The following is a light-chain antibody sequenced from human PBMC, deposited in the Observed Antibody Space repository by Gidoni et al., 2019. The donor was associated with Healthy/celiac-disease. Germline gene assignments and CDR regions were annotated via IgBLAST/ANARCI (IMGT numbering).Light chain of an antibody. CDR1: SSNIGAGYD. V-gene: IGLV1-40*01. Sequence: QSVLTQPPSVSGAPGQRVTISCTGSSSNIGAGYDVHWYQQLPGTAPQLPIYGNSNRPSGVPDRFSGSKSGTSASLAITGLQAEDEADYYCQSYDSSLKVVFGGGTKLTVL. J-gene: IGLJ2*01. CDR2: GNS. CDR3: QSYDSSLKVV.